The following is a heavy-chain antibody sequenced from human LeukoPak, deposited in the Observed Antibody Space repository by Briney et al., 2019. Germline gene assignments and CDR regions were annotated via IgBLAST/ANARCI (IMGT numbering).Heavy chain of an antibody. V-gene: IGHV3-7*03. Sequence: GGSLRLSCAASRFTFNSYAMSWVRQAPGKGLEWVANIKQDGSEKYYVDSVKGRFTISRDNAKNSLYLQMNSLRAEDTAVYYCAREQPNYGDYESPFDYWGQGTLVTVSS. J-gene: IGHJ4*02. D-gene: IGHD4-17*01. CDR2: IKQDGSEK. CDR1: RFTFNSYA. CDR3: AREQPNYGDYESPFDY.